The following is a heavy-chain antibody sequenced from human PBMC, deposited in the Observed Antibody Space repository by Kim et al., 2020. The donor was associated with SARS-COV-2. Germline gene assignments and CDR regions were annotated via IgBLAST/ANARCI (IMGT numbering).Heavy chain of an antibody. D-gene: IGHD2-15*01. CDR2: INHSGIT. V-gene: IGHV4-34*01. CDR1: GGSFSDYY. Sequence: SETLSLTCAVYGGSFSDYYWCWIRQTPGKGLEWIGEINHSGITNYNPSLKSRVTISVDTSKNQISLKLSSVTAADTAVYYCAGGLVVVAEVGGCDFWGQGTMVTVSS. J-gene: IGHJ3*01. CDR3: AGGLVVVAEVGGCDF.